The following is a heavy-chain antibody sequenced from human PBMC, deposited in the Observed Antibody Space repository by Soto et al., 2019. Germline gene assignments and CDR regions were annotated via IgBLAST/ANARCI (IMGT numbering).Heavy chain of an antibody. V-gene: IGHV4-30-2*01. CDR3: ARIHWAQSSLDY. Sequence: SETLSLTCAVSGGSIDSGAFSLSWIRQPPGKGLEWIGYVTHSGTTYSIPSLNGRLTLSVDSSQTQFSLKLTSVTAADSAFYYCARIHWAQSSLDYWGRGILVTVSS. J-gene: IGHJ4*02. CDR1: GGSIDSGAFS. CDR2: VTHSGTT. D-gene: IGHD6-19*01.